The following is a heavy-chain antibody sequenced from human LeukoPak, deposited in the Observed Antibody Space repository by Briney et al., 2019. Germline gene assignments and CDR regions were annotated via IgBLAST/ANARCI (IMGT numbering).Heavy chain of an antibody. Sequence: ASVKVSCKASGYTSTGYYMHWVRQAPGQGLEWMGWINPNSGGTNYAQKFQGRVTMTRDTSISTAYMELSRLRSDDTAVYYCARDYGDYVLYFGYWGQGTLVTVSS. CDR3: ARDYGDYVLYFGY. V-gene: IGHV1-2*02. CDR1: GYTSTGYY. J-gene: IGHJ4*02. D-gene: IGHD4-17*01. CDR2: INPNSGGT.